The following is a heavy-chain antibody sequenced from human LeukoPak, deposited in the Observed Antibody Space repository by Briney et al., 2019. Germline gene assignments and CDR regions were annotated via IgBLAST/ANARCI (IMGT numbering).Heavy chain of an antibody. J-gene: IGHJ4*02. Sequence: ASETLSLTCAVSGGSIDSSNLWSWVRQPPGKGLEWIGEVYHSGTTNYNPSLKSRVTISVDTSRNQFSLKLYSVTAADTAVYYCVRDRELAYWGQGILVTVSS. CDR1: GGSIDSSNL. CDR3: VRDRELAY. D-gene: IGHD1-1*01. V-gene: IGHV4-4*02. CDR2: VYHSGTT.